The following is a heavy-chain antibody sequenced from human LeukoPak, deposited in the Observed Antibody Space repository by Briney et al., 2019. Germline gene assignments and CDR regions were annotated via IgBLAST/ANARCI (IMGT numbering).Heavy chain of an antibody. Sequence: PGGSLRLSCATSGFTFSSYWMSWVRQAPGKGLEWVASIKQDGSLIYYVDSVKGRFTISRDNAENSLYLQMNSLRAEDTAVYYCARLEWELLSPFWYFDLWGRGSLVTVSS. D-gene: IGHD1-26*01. J-gene: IGHJ2*01. CDR2: IKQDGSLI. CDR3: ARLEWELLSPFWYFDL. CDR1: GFTFSSYW. V-gene: IGHV3-7*01.